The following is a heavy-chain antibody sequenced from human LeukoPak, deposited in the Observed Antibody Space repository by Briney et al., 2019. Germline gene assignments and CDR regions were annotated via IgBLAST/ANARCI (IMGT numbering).Heavy chain of an antibody. Sequence: SETLSLTCTVSGGSISSGDYYWSWIRQPPGKGLEWIGYIYYSGSTYYNPSLKSRVTISVDTSKNQFSPRLSSVTAADTAVYYCAREESSSWYLDYWGQGTLVTVSS. CDR3: AREESSSWYLDY. D-gene: IGHD6-13*01. CDR2: IYYSGST. J-gene: IGHJ4*02. V-gene: IGHV4-30-4*01. CDR1: GGSISSGDYY.